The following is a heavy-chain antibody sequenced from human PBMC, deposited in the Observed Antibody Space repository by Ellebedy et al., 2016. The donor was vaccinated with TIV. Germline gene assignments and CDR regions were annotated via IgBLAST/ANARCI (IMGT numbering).Heavy chain of an antibody. CDR3: ARDGAYGDYAPGQYGMDV. J-gene: IGHJ6*02. CDR1: GFSFSSYW. CDR2: IRQDGNK. D-gene: IGHD4-17*01. Sequence: GGSLRLSCAVSGFSFSSYWMSWVRQAPGKGLEWVANIRQDGNKNYVDSVKGRFTVSRDNAQNSLFLHMNSLRVDDTAVYFCARDGAYGDYAPGQYGMDVWGQGTTVIVS. V-gene: IGHV3-7*03.